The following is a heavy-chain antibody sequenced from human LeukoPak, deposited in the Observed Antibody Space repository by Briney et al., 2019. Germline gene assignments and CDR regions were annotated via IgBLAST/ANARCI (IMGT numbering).Heavy chain of an antibody. CDR1: GFTFSSYS. V-gene: IGHV3-48*01. CDR2: ISSSSSTI. D-gene: IGHD2-15*01. CDR3: ARPDINCSGGSCYLGHFDY. Sequence: GVSLRLSCAASGFTFSSYSMNWVRQAPGKGLEWVSYISSSSSTIYYADSVKGRFTISRDNAKNSLYLQMNSLRAEDTAVYYCARPDINCSGGSCYLGHFDYWGQGTLVTVSS. J-gene: IGHJ4*02.